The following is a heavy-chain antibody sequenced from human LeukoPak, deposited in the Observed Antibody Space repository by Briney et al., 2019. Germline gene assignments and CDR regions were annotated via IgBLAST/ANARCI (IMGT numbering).Heavy chain of an antibody. J-gene: IGHJ5*02. CDR2: VYYCGGT. D-gene: IGHD3-9*01. CDR3: ARHLLRDFDWLVFDP. Sequence: PSQTLSLTCTVSGGSISSGGYYWSWIRQHPGKGLEWIEYVYYCGGTYYNPSLKSRLMISVDTSKNQFSLKLSSVTAADTAVYYCARHLLRDFDWLVFDPWGQGTLVTASS. CDR1: GGSISSGGYY. V-gene: IGHV4-31*03.